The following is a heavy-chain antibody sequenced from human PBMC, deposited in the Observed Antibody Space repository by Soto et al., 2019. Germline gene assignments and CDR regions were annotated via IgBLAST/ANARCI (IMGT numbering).Heavy chain of an antibody. J-gene: IGHJ4*02. CDR1: GGSISSGGYY. CDR2: IYDSGST. CDR3: AGTIDCSSTSCYTYRSDY. V-gene: IGHV4-31*03. Sequence: QVQLQESGPGLVKPSQTLSLTCTVSGGSISSGGYYWSWIRQHPGKGLEWIGYIYDSGSTYYNPSLKSRVTISVDTSKNQFSLKLSSVTAADTAVYYCAGTIDCSSTSCYTYRSDYWGQGTLVTVSS. D-gene: IGHD2-2*02.